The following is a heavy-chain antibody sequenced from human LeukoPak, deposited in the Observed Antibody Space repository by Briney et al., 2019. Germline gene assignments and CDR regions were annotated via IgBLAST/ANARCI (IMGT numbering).Heavy chain of an antibody. CDR3: ARGTNSWYTYFDY. Sequence: ASVKVSCTASGYTFTSFGITWLRQAPGQGLEWMAWISVYNGKTNYTQKLQGRVTMTTDTSTRTAYMELRSLRSDDTAVYYCARGTNSWYTYFDYWGQGTLVTVSS. J-gene: IGHJ4*02. V-gene: IGHV1-18*01. CDR2: ISVYNGKT. D-gene: IGHD2-2*02. CDR1: GYTFTSFG.